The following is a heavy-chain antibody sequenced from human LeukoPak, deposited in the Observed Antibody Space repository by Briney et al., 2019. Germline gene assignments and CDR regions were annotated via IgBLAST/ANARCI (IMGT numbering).Heavy chain of an antibody. D-gene: IGHD6-19*01. Sequence: LRMYPGPAGDMCISDSINWGVQEPVLRLHSVSSISSSSSYIYYADSVKGRFTISRDNAKNSLYLQVNSLRAEDTAVYYCARSYSSGWQFFDYWGQGTLVTVSS. CDR2: ISSSSSYI. CDR3: ARSYSSGWQFFDY. V-gene: IGHV3-21*01. J-gene: IGHJ4*02. CDR1: GDMCISDS.